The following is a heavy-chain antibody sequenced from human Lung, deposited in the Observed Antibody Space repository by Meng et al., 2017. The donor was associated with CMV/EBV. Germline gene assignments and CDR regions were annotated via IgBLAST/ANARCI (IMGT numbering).Heavy chain of an antibody. D-gene: IGHD7-27*01. Sequence: QVQSCMSGSEGKKPGASGQVTCKASGYTFTGYYMHWLRQAPGQGLEWVGRITPSSGGTTYAQKFQGRVTMPRDTSISTAYMELSSLRSDDAAIYYCVRANLGSADYWGQGTLVTVSS. J-gene: IGHJ4*02. CDR1: GYTFTGYY. V-gene: IGHV1-2*06. CDR2: ITPSSGGT. CDR3: VRANLGSADY.